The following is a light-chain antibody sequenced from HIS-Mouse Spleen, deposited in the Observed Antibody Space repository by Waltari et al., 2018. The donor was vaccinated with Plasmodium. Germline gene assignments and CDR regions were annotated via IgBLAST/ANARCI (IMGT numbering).Light chain of an antibody. V-gene: IGLV3-1*01. CDR1: KSGDKY. CDR2: HGN. Sequence: SYELTQPPSVSVSPGQTATITCSGDKSGDKYACWYQQKPGQSPVLVIYHGNKRPSGNTERFSGSGSGNTATLTISGTQAVDEADYYCQAWDSSTVVFGGGTKLTVL. J-gene: IGLJ2*01. CDR3: QAWDSSTVV.